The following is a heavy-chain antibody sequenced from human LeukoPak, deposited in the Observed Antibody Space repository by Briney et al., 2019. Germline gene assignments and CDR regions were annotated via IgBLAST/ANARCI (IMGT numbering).Heavy chain of an antibody. V-gene: IGHV3-21*01. D-gene: IGHD1-26*01. CDR1: GFTFNSYS. CDR3: ARQNSGSYSPNFDY. Sequence: GGSLRLSCAASGFTFNSYSMNWVRQAPGKGLEWVSSISSSSSYIYYADSVKGRFTISRDNAKNSLYLQMNSLRAEDTAVYYCARQNSGSYSPNFDYWGQGTLVTVSS. J-gene: IGHJ4*02. CDR2: ISSSSSYI.